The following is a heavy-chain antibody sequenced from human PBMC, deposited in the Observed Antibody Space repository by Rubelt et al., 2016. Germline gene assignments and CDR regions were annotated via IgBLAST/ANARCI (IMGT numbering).Heavy chain of an antibody. Sequence: QLQLQESGPGLVKPSETLSLTCTVSGASISSSNYNWGWIRQPPGKGLEWIGTIYYTSSGTTYYNPSLKRRLTISVDTSKNQFSLNLTAVTAADTAVYYCARGNSAEYWGQGTLVTVSS. CDR3: ARGNSAEY. CDR2: IYYTSSGTT. CDR1: GASISSSNYN. V-gene: IGHV4-39*07. J-gene: IGHJ4*02. D-gene: IGHD4-23*01.